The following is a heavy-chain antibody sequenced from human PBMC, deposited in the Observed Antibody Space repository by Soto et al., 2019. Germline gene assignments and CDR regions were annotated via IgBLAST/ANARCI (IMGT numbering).Heavy chain of an antibody. CDR3: GRVRGHQLLGWFDP. CDR1: GGSISSGGYY. D-gene: IGHD2-2*01. Sequence: QVQLQESGPGLVKPSQTLSLTCTVSGGSISSGGYYWSWIRQHPGKGLEWIGYIYHSGTTYYNPSLKSRVTISVDTSKNQFSLKLTSVTAADTAVYYCGRVRGHQLLGWFDPWGQGTLVTVSS. CDR2: IYHSGTT. J-gene: IGHJ5*02. V-gene: IGHV4-31*03.